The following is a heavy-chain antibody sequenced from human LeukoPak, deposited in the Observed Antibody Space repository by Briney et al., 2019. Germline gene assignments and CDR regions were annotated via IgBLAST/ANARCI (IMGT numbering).Heavy chain of an antibody. V-gene: IGHV4-59*01. CDR3: AVGYCSSTSCSDPYYFDY. CDR1: GGSISSYY. Sequence: SETLSLTCTVSGGSISSYYWSWIRQPPGKGLEWSGYIYYSGSTNYNPSLKSRVTISVDTSKNQFSLKLSSVTAADTAVYYCAVGYCSSTSCSDPYYFDYWGQGTLVTVSS. J-gene: IGHJ4*02. D-gene: IGHD2-2*01. CDR2: IYYSGST.